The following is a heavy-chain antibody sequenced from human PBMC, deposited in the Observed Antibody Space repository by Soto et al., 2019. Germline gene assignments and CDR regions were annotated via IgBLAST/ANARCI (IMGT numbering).Heavy chain of an antibody. CDR2: IKSDGSGT. V-gene: IGHV3-74*01. J-gene: IGHJ4*02. Sequence: EVQLVESGGGLVQPGESLTLSCAASGFTFSSYWMHWVRQAPGKGLVWVSRIKSDGSGTYYADSVKGRLTISRDNAKNTLYLQINSLRVEDTAVYFCARGDGDRYAGNGYLGRHWGQGTLVTVSS. CDR1: GFTFSSYW. D-gene: IGHD5-18*01. CDR3: ARGDGDRYAGNGYLGRH.